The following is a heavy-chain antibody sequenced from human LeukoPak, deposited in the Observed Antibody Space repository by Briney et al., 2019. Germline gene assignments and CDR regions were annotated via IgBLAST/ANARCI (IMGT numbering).Heavy chain of an antibody. Sequence: PGGSLRLSCAVSGFTVSSSYMSWVRQAPGKGPEWVSIIYSGGDTYYADSVKGRFIISRDNSKNTLYLQMNSLRAEDTAVYYCASHGGSWYGFDYWGQGTLVTVSS. V-gene: IGHV3-53*01. J-gene: IGHJ4*02. CDR3: ASHGGSWYGFDY. CDR1: GFTVSSSY. D-gene: IGHD6-13*01. CDR2: IYSGGDT.